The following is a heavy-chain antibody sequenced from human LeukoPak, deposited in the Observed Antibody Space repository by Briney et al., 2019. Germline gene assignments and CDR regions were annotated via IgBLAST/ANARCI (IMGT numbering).Heavy chain of an antibody. CDR3: TRGTGTTFDY. J-gene: IGHJ4*02. CDR1: GFTFSDYN. D-gene: IGHD1-1*01. Sequence: GGSLRLSCAASGFTFSDYNMNWVRQAPGKGLEWVSVISSSSTYIYYADSVKGRFTISRDNAKNTLYLQLNSLGAEDTAVYYCTRGTGTTFDYWGQGTLVTVSS. CDR2: ISSSSTYI. V-gene: IGHV3-21*01.